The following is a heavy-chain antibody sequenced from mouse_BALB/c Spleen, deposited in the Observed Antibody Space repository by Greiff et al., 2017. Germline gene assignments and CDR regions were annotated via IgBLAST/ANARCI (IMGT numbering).Heavy chain of an antibody. Sequence: DVMLVESGGGLVQPGGSMKLSCVASGFTFSNYWMNWVRQSPEKGLEWVAEIRLKSNNYATHYAESVKGRFTISRDDSKSSVYLQMNNLRAEDTGIYYCTPRYGYSFAYWGQGTLVTVSA. D-gene: IGHD2-2*01. CDR3: TPRYGYSFAY. J-gene: IGHJ3*01. V-gene: IGHV6-6*02. CDR1: GFTFSNYW. CDR2: IRLKSNNYAT.